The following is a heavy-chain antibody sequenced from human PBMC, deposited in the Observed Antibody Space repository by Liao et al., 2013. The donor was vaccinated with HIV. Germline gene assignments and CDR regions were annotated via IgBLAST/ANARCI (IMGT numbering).Heavy chain of an antibody. CDR2: INHSGRT. D-gene: IGHD1-7*01. CDR1: GMSLSGYY. CDR3: ARVHRYNWNYSVGYFDY. Sequence: QLQLQESGPGLVKPSETLSLTCAVSGMSLSGYYWTWIRQPPGKGLEWIGEINHSGRTDYNPSLKSRVVMSVDPSKNQVSLNLTSVTAADTAVYYCARVHRYNWNYSVGYFDYWGQGTLVTVSS. V-gene: IGHV4-34*10. J-gene: IGHJ4*02.